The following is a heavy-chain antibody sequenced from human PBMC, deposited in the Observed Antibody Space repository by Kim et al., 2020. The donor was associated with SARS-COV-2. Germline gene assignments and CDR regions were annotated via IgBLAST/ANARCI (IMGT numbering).Heavy chain of an antibody. J-gene: IGHJ4*02. CDR2: ISNSGST. CDR1: GGSISDYY. CDR3: ARGTIAARLGY. Sequence: SETLSLTCTVSGGSISDYYWSWIRQPPGKGLEWIAYISNSGSTNYNPSLKSRVTISVDTSKNQFSLNLRSVTAADTAVYYCARGTIAARLGYWGQGTLVTVSS. V-gene: IGHV4-59*01. D-gene: IGHD6-6*01.